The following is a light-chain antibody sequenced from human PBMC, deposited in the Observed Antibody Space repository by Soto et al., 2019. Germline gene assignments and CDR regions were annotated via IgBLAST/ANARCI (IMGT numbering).Light chain of an antibody. CDR1: QNINSN. Sequence: EIVMTQSPATLSVSPGQRVTLSCRASQNINSNLAWYQHKPGQAPRLLIYGASARATGIPGRFSGSGSGTEFTLTITSLQSEDFAVYYCHQYNNWLLTFGGGTKVEI. V-gene: IGKV3-15*01. J-gene: IGKJ4*01. CDR3: HQYNNWLLT. CDR2: GAS.